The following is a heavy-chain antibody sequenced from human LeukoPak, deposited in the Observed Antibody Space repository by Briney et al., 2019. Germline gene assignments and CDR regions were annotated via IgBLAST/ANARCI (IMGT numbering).Heavy chain of an antibody. Sequence: ASVKVSCKVSRYTLTELSMHWVRQAPGKGLEWMGVFDPEDGETIYAQKFQGRVTMTEDTSTDTAYMELSSLRSEDTAVYYCATVYGAHTNFDYWGQGTLVTVSS. CDR1: RYTLTELS. V-gene: IGHV1-24*01. CDR3: ATVYGAHTNFDY. D-gene: IGHD4/OR15-4a*01. CDR2: FDPEDGET. J-gene: IGHJ4*02.